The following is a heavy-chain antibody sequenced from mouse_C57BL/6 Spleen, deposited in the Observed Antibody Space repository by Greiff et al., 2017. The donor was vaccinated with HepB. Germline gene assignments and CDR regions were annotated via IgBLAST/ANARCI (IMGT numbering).Heavy chain of an antibody. CDR3: TRVYGP. J-gene: IGHJ3*01. CDR2: IDPETGGT. CDR1: GYTFTDYE. Sequence: VKLQESGAELVRPGASVTLSCKASGYTFTDYEMHWVKQTPVHGLEWIGAIDPETGGTAYNQKFKGKAILTADKSSSTAYMELRSLTSEDSAVYYCTRVYGPWGQGTRVTVSA. D-gene: IGHD1-2*01. V-gene: IGHV1-15*01.